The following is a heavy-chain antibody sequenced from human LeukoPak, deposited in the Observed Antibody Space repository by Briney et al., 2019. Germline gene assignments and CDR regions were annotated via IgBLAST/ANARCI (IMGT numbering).Heavy chain of an antibody. CDR3: ARESNYHGSGTGWFDP. CDR1: GGSISSYY. V-gene: IGHV4-59*12. Sequence: SETLSLTCSVSGGSISSYYWSWIRQTPGKGPEWIAYIYYSGSTYYNPSLKSRVTISLDTSKNQLSLKLSSVTAADTAVYYCARESNYHGSGTGWFDPWGQGTLVTVSS. J-gene: IGHJ5*02. D-gene: IGHD3-10*01. CDR2: IYYSGST.